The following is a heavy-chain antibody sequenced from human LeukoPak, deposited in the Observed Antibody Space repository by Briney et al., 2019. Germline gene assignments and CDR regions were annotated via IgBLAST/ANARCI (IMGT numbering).Heavy chain of an antibody. V-gene: IGHV3-74*01. CDR3: ARGAYYYED. Sequence: GGSLRLSCAASGFTFSFNSMHWVRQGPGKGLVWVSRIKRDGSGTTYADFVKGRFTISRDNAKNSLYLQMNSLRAEDTAVYYCARGAYYYEDWGQGTLVTVSS. CDR1: GFTFSFNS. CDR2: IKRDGSGT. J-gene: IGHJ4*02. D-gene: IGHD3-22*01.